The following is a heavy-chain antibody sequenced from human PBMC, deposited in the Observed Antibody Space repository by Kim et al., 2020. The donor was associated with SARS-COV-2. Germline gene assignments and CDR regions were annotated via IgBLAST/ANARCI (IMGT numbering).Heavy chain of an antibody. Sequence: GGSLRLSCSASGFTLSTYWMHWVRQAPGKGLVWVSRINSDGSSTSYADSVKGRFTISRDNAKNTLYLQMNSLRAADTAVYYCARGPYSFDYWGQGTLVTVSS. V-gene: IGHV3-74*01. CDR1: GFTLSTYW. D-gene: IGHD2-15*01. CDR2: INSDGSST. CDR3: ARGPYSFDY. J-gene: IGHJ4*02.